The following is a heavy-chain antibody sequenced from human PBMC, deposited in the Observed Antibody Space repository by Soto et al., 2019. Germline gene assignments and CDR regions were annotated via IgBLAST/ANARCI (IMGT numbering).Heavy chain of an antibody. D-gene: IGHD4-17*01. Sequence: QLQLQESGPGLVKPSETLSLTCTVSGGSISSSSYYWGWIRQPPGKGLEWIGSIYYSGSTYYNPTLKGEVIISEDTSKHQFSLKLNSVTAADTAVYYCARHQFNSGLRHVDYWGQGTLVTVSS. CDR2: IYYSGST. CDR3: ARHQFNSGLRHVDY. J-gene: IGHJ4*02. V-gene: IGHV4-39*01. CDR1: GGSISSSSYY.